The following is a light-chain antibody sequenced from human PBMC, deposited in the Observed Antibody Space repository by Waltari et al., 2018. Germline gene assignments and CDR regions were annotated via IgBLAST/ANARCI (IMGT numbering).Light chain of an antibody. J-gene: IGLJ2*01. V-gene: IGLV3-25*03. Sequence: SYELTQPPSVSVSPGETARITCSGDALPKQYALWYQQKPGQAPVLLTYKDTERPTGIPDRFSGSSSGTTVTLTISGVQAEDEADYYCQSGDSTSTHVVFGGGTKLTVL. CDR1: ALPKQY. CDR3: QSGDSTSTHVV. CDR2: KDT.